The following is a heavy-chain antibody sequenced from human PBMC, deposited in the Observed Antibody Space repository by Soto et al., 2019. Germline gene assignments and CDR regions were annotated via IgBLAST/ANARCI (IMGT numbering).Heavy chain of an antibody. V-gene: IGHV5-51*01. D-gene: IGHD3-9*01. CDR1: GYNFTNYW. Sequence: PGESLKISCKGSGYNFTNYWIGWVRQMPGKGLEWMGIIYPGNSDTRYSPSFQGQVTISADTSISTAYLEWSSLKASDTAIYYCARHVYYDVLKKNYCGQGTLVTVSS. CDR2: IYPGNSDT. CDR3: ARHVYYDVLKKNY. J-gene: IGHJ4*02.